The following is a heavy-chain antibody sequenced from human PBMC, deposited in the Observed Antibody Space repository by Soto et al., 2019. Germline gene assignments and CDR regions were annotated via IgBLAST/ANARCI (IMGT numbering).Heavy chain of an antibody. CDR2: IRKDGSQR. CDR1: EFAFSSYW. Sequence: EVQLVESGGGLVQPWGSLTLSCAASEFAFSSYWMTWFRQAPGKGLERVANIRKDGSQRSYLDSVRGRFTISRDNSKNSLYLQMNSLRAEDTALYFCARDVSPGSSGLYFEAFDIWGQGTMVTVSS. D-gene: IGHD6-25*01. V-gene: IGHV3-7*05. J-gene: IGHJ3*02. CDR3: ARDVSPGSSGLYFEAFDI.